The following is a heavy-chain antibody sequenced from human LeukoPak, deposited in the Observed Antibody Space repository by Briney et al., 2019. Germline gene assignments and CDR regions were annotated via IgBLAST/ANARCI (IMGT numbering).Heavy chain of an antibody. V-gene: IGHV3-74*01. Sequence: GGSLRLSCAASGFTFSSYWMHWVRQAPGKGLVWVSRINSDGSSTSYADSVKGRFTISRDNAKNTLYLQMSSLRAEDTAVYYCVKDGPNDYSNYFDYWGQGTLVTVSA. CDR3: VKDGPNDYSNYFDY. CDR1: GFTFSSYW. J-gene: IGHJ4*02. CDR2: INSDGSST. D-gene: IGHD4-11*01.